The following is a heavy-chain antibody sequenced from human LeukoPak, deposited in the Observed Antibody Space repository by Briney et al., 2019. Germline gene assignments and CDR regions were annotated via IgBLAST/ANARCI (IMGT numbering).Heavy chain of an antibody. D-gene: IGHD6-6*01. CDR2: IGSSSSYI. CDR1: GFTFSSYS. Sequence: GGSLRLSCAASGFTFSSYSMNWVRQAPGKGLEWVSSIGSSSSYIYYADSVKGRFTISRDNAKNSLYLQMNSLRAEDTAVYYCARDSYSSSADFDYWGQGTLVTVSS. J-gene: IGHJ4*02. V-gene: IGHV3-21*01. CDR3: ARDSYSSSADFDY.